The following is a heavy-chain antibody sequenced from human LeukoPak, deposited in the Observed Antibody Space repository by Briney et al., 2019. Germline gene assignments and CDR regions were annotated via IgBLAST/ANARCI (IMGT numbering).Heavy chain of an antibody. CDR1: GYTFTRYG. CDR3: ARGDGPTSNYYGSGSSTLYYYYGMDV. Sequence: EASVKVSCKASGYTFTRYGISWVRQAPGQGLEWMGWISAYNGNTNYAQKLQGRVTMTTDTSTSTAYMELRSLRSDDTAVYHCARGDGPTSNYYGSGSSTLYYYYGMDVWGQGTTVTVSS. CDR2: ISAYNGNT. D-gene: IGHD3-10*01. V-gene: IGHV1-18*01. J-gene: IGHJ6*02.